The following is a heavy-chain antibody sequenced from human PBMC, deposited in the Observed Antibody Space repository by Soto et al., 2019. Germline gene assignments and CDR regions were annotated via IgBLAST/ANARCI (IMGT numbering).Heavy chain of an antibody. V-gene: IGHV3-30*18. J-gene: IGHJ4*02. D-gene: IGHD4-17*01. Sequence: GGSLRLSCAASGFTFSSYGMHWVRQAPGKGLEWVAVISYDGSNKYYADSVKGRFTISRDNSKNTLYLQMNSLRAEDTAVYYCAKGGGSLQGDYADYWGQGTLVTVSS. CDR3: AKGGGSLQGDYADY. CDR1: GFTFSSYG. CDR2: ISYDGSNK.